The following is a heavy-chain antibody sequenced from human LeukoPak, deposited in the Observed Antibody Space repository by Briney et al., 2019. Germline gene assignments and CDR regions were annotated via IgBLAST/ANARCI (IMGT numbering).Heavy chain of an antibody. CDR2: INSDGSST. J-gene: IGHJ4*02. V-gene: IGHV3-74*01. D-gene: IGHD3-22*01. CDR3: ARDLHYYDSSGYAY. Sequence: PGGSLRLSCAASGFTFSGYWMHWVRQAPGKELVWVSRINSDGSSTSYADSVKGRFTISRDNAKNTLYLQMNSLRAEDTAVYYCARDLHYYDSSGYAYWGQGTLVTVSS. CDR1: GFTFSGYW.